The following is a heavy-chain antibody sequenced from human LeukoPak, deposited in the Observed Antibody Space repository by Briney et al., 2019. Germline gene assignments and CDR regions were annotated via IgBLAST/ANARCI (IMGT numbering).Heavy chain of an antibody. Sequence: GGSLRLSCAASGFTFSSYAMSWVRQAPGKGLECVSAISGSGGSTYYADSVKGRFTISRDNSKNTLYLQMNSLRAEDTAVYYCAKTTAMVTRYFDYWGQGTLVTVSS. CDR3: AKTTAMVTRYFDY. CDR1: GFTFSSYA. J-gene: IGHJ4*02. V-gene: IGHV3-23*01. CDR2: ISGSGGST. D-gene: IGHD5-18*01.